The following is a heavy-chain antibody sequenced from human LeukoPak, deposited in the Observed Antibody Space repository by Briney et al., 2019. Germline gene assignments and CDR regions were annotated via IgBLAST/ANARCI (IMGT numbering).Heavy chain of an antibody. V-gene: IGHV1-2*02. J-gene: IGHJ4*02. D-gene: IGHD3-22*01. Sequence: ASVKVSCKASGYTFTGYYMHWVRQAPGQGLEWMGWINPNSGGTNYAQKFQGRVTMTSDTSISTAYMELSRLRSDDTAVYYCARGAIVASISPAGTDYWGQGTLVTVSS. CDR1: GYTFTGYY. CDR3: ARGAIVASISPAGTDY. CDR2: INPNSGGT.